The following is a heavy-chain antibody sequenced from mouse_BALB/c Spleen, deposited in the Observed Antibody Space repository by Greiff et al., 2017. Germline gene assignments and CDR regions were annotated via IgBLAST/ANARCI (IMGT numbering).Heavy chain of an antibody. V-gene: IGHV5-4*02. CDR2: ISDGGSYT. D-gene: IGHD4-1*01. CDR1: GFTFSDYY. Sequence: EVHLVESGGGLVKPGGSLKLSCAASGFTFSDYYMYWVRQTPEKRLEWVATISDGGSYTYYPDSVKGRFTISRDNAKNNLYLQMSSLKSEDTAMYYCARAKLGYYAMDYWGQGTSVTVSS. J-gene: IGHJ4*01. CDR3: ARAKLGYYAMDY.